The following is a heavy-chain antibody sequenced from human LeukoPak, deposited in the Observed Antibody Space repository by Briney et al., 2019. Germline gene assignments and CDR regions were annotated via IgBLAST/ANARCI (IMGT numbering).Heavy chain of an antibody. V-gene: IGHV6-1*01. CDR1: GDSLSSNSAA. CDR3: ARDPVLSSSWWGNWFDP. CDR2: TYYRSKWYN. Sequence: SQTLSLTCAISGDSLSSNSAAWNWIRQSPSRGLEWLGRTYYRSKWYNDYAVSVKSRITINPDTSKNQFSLQLNSVTPEDTAVYYCARDPVLSSSWWGNWFDPWGQGTLVTVSS. D-gene: IGHD6-13*01. J-gene: IGHJ5*02.